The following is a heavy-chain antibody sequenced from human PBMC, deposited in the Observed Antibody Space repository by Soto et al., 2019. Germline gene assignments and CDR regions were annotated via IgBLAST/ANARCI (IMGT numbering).Heavy chain of an antibody. CDR1: GFTFTSSA. J-gene: IGHJ4*02. D-gene: IGHD3-16*01. CDR2: IVVGSGNT. Sequence: SVKVSCKASGFTFTSSAVQWVRQARGQRLEWIGWIVVGSGNTNYAQKFQERVTITRDMSTSTAYMELSSLRSEDTAVYYCAADPRFSDYTTEYNQFDYRHKRPLGTVSS. CDR3: AADPRFSDYTTEYNQFDY. V-gene: IGHV1-58*01.